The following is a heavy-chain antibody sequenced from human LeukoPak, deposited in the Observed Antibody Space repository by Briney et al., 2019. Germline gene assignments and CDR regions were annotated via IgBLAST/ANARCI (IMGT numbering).Heavy chain of an antibody. V-gene: IGHV4-59*01. Sequence: SETLSLTCTVSGGSISSYYWSWIRQPPGKGLEWIGYIYYSGSTNYNSSLKSRVTISVDTSKNQFSLKLSSVTAADTAVYYCARASITTIQIDYWGQGTLVTVSS. CDR1: GGSISSYY. D-gene: IGHD2-2*01. CDR3: ARASITTIQIDY. J-gene: IGHJ4*02. CDR2: IYYSGST.